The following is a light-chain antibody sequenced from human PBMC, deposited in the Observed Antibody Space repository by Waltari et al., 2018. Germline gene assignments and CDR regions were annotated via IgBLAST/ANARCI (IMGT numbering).Light chain of an antibody. CDR2: DAS. J-gene: IGKJ1*01. CDR1: QSVSLS. V-gene: IGKV3-20*01. CDR3: QHYVRLPAT. Sequence: IVLTQSPGTLSLTPGERAPLSCRASQSVSLSLAWYQQKPGQAPKLLIYDASTRATGIPDRFTGSGSGTDFSLTISSLEPEDFAIYFCQHYVRLPATFGQGTKVEIK.